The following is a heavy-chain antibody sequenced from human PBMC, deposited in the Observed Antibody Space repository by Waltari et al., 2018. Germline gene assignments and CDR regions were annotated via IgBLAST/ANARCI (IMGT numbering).Heavy chain of an antibody. Sequence: QVQLVESGGGVVQPGRSLRLSCAASGFTFSSYGMHWVRQAPGKGLEWVAVIWYDGSNKYYADSVKGRFTISRDNSKNTLYLQMNSLRAEDTAVYYCASSRGTGTTQGPLDYWGQGTLVTVSS. CDR1: GFTFSSYG. CDR2: IWYDGSNK. V-gene: IGHV3-33*01. CDR3: ASSRGTGTTQGPLDY. D-gene: IGHD1-7*01. J-gene: IGHJ4*02.